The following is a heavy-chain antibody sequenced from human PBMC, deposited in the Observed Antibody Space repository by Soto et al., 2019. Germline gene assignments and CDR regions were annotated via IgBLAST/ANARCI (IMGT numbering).Heavy chain of an antibody. J-gene: IGHJ4*02. CDR2: IYPGDSHT. D-gene: IGHD3-22*01. V-gene: IGHV5-51*01. Sequence: GEALKISCKGSGYSFTIYWIGWVRQMPGKGLEWMGIIYPGDSHTRYSPSFQGQVTISADKSTSTAYLQWSSLKASDTAMYYCARSYDRRGDYQYYLDNWGQGTLVTVSS. CDR3: ARSYDRRGDYQYYLDN. CDR1: GYSFTIYW.